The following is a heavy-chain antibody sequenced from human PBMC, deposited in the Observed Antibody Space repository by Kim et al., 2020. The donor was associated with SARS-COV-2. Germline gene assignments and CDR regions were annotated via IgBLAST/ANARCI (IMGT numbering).Heavy chain of an antibody. D-gene: IGHD6-19*01. Sequence: GGSLRLSCAASGFTFADSVMHWVRQAPGKGLEWVALVSGDGGTTYYADSVKGRFTISRDNSKDSLYLQMNRLRTDDTAFYYCSKVSGWLHRYWGQGTLVTV. CDR1: GFTFADSV. CDR3: SKVSGWLHRY. J-gene: IGHJ4*02. V-gene: IGHV3-43*02. CDR2: VSGDGGTT.